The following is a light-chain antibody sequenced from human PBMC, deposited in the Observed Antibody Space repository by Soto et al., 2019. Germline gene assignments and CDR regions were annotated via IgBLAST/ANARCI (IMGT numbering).Light chain of an antibody. CDR3: QQRGDWPPIT. Sequence: EIVLTQSPATLSLSPGDRAILSCRPSQSVSTFLAWFQQKPGQPPRLIIYNASNRTTGIPARFSGSGSGTDFTLTISSLEPEDFAVYYCQQRGDWPPITFGQGTRLEIK. CDR2: NAS. J-gene: IGKJ5*01. V-gene: IGKV3-11*01. CDR1: QSVSTF.